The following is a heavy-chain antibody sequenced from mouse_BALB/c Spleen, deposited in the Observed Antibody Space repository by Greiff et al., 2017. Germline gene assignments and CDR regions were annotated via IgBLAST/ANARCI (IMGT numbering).Heavy chain of an antibody. J-gene: IGHJ2*01. Sequence: EVKLVESGGGLVQPGGSLKLSCAASGFTFSSYTMSWVRQTPEKRLEWVAYISNGGGSTYYPDTVKGRFTISRDNAKNTLYLQMSSLKSEDTAMYYCARVYGSFDYWGQGTTLTVSS. CDR2: ISNGGGST. D-gene: IGHD1-1*01. V-gene: IGHV5-12-2*01. CDR1: GFTFSSYT. CDR3: ARVYGSFDY.